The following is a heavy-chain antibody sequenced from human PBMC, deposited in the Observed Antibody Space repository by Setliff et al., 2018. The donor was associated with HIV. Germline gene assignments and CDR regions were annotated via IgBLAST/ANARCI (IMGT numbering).Heavy chain of an antibody. CDR1: GGSFSDYY. V-gene: IGHV4-34*01. CDR3: ARMYSGYDWSPAGARTRYFDY. D-gene: IGHD5-12*01. CDR2: IYHSGST. J-gene: IGHJ4*02. Sequence: SETLSLTCAVYGGSFSDYYWTWIRQSPGKGLEWIGSIYHSGSTYYNPSLKSRVTISVDTSKNQFSLKLSSVTAADTAVYYCARMYSGYDWSPAGARTRYFDYWGQGTLVTVSS.